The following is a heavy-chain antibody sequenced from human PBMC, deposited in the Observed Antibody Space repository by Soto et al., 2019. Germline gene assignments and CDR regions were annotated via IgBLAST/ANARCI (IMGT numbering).Heavy chain of an antibody. J-gene: IGHJ4*02. Sequence: SETLSLTCAVSGGSISSNAYYGGWIRQPPGKRLEWIGYIYYNGNTNHNPSLRGRVTISVDTSNNQFSLKLSSVTAADTAVYYCVRAANGGLFDYWGPGNMVTVSS. D-gene: IGHD2-15*01. CDR3: VRAANGGLFDY. V-gene: IGHV4-61*08. CDR1: GGSISSNAYY. CDR2: IYYNGNT.